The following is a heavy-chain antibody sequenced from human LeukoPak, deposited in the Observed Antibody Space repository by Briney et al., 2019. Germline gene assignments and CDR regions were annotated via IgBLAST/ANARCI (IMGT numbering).Heavy chain of an antibody. J-gene: IGHJ4*02. CDR3: ARPPSYCSSTSCYTGRYFDY. CDR1: GYSFTSYW. V-gene: IGHV5-51*01. CDR2: IYPGDSDT. Sequence: GESLKISCKGSGYSFTSYWIGWVRQMPGKGLEWMGIIYPGDSDTRYSPSFRGQVTISADKSISTAYLQWSSLKASDTAMYYCARPPSYCSSTSCYTGRYFDYWGQGTLVTVSS. D-gene: IGHD2-2*02.